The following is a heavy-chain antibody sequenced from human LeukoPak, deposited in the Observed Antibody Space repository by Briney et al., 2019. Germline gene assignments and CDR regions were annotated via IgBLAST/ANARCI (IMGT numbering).Heavy chain of an antibody. V-gene: IGHV1-46*01. CDR3: AREGSGDSVGYYPDY. Sequence: VASVKVSCKASGYTFTSYYMHWVRQAPGQGLEWMGIINPSGGSTSYAQKFQGRVTMTRDTSTSTVYMELSSLRSEDTAVYYCAREGSGDSVGYYPDYWGQGTLVTVSS. CDR1: GYTFTSYY. J-gene: IGHJ4*02. CDR2: INPSGGST. D-gene: IGHD3-22*01.